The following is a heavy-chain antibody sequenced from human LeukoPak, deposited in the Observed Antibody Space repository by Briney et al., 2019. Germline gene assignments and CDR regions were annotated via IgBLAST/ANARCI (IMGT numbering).Heavy chain of an antibody. J-gene: IGHJ4*02. CDR1: GFTFSTFH. D-gene: IGHD3-10*02. Sequence: GGSLRLSCATSGFTFSTFHMHWVRQAPGGVPEWVAFIKNDGGNEYYGDSVKGRFTISRDNSKSTVYLQMNSLTAEDTAVYYGARSYVLNFFNQWGQGTLVTVSS. CDR3: ARSYVLNFFNQ. V-gene: IGHV3-30*02. CDR2: IKNDGGNE.